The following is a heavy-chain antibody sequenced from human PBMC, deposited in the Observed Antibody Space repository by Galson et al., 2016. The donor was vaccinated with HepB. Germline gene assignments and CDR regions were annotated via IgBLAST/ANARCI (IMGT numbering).Heavy chain of an antibody. V-gene: IGHV5-51*01. CDR2: IYPRASDT. J-gene: IGHJ4*02. CDR3: VRQVVGAANFEY. Sequence: QSGAEVKKPGESLKISCAGSRDLLRNYWIGWVRQQPGKGLEWMGIIYPRASDTRYSPSFQGQITISADDSINTAYLQWSSLKVSDTAIYYCVRQVVGAANFEYWGQGTLVTVSS. CDR1: RDLLRNYW. D-gene: IGHD2-15*01.